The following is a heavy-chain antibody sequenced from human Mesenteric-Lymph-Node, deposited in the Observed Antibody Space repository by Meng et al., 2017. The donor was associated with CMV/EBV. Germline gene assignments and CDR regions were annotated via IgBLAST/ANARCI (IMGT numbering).Heavy chain of an antibody. CDR3: AKDAVSGYYGSDY. V-gene: IGHV3-33*06. CDR2: IWYDGSRI. D-gene: IGHD3-22*01. Sequence: CAASGFTFSTYAMHWVRQAPGKGLEWVALIWYDGSRIHYADSVKGRFTISRDNSENTVFLQMNSLRAEDTAVYYCAKDAVSGYYGSDYWGQGTLVTVSS. CDR1: GFTFSTYA. J-gene: IGHJ4*02.